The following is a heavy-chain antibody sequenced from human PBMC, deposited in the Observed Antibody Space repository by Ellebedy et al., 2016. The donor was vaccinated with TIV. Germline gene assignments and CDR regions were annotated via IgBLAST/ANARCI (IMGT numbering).Heavy chain of an antibody. CDR3: ARGDAFDI. Sequence: SETLSLTXAVYGGTFSGYYWSWIRQPPGKGLEWIGEINHSGSTNYNPSLKSRVTISVDTSKNQFSLKLSSVTAADTAVYYCARGDAFDIWGQGTMVTVSS. CDR1: GGTFSGYY. CDR2: INHSGST. V-gene: IGHV4-34*01. J-gene: IGHJ3*02.